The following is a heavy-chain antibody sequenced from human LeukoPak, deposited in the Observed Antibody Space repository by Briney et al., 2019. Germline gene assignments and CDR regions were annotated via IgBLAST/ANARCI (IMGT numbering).Heavy chain of an antibody. V-gene: IGHV4-61*02. Sequence: SETLSLTCAVSGASISSGSHYWNWIRQPAGKGLEWIGRIYISGSTNYNPSLKSRVTISVDTFKNKFSLKLNSLTAADTAVYYCAGSRDAYFLNAFDVWGQGTLVAVSS. D-gene: IGHD5-24*01. J-gene: IGHJ3*01. CDR3: AGSRDAYFLNAFDV. CDR1: GASISSGSHY. CDR2: IYISGST.